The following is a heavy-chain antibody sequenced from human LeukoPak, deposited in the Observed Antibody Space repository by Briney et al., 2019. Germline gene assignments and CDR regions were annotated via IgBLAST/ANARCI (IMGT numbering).Heavy chain of an antibody. CDR1: GYTFTGYY. CDR3: GLYNWNYGGFDY. J-gene: IGHJ4*02. CDR2: INPNSGGT. V-gene: IGHV1-2*02. D-gene: IGHD1-7*01. Sequence: ASVKVSCKASGYTFTGYYMHWVRQAPGQGLEWMGWINPNSGGTNYAQKFQGRVTMTRDTSISTAYMELSRLRSDDTAVYYCGLYNWNYGGFDYWGQGTLVTVSS.